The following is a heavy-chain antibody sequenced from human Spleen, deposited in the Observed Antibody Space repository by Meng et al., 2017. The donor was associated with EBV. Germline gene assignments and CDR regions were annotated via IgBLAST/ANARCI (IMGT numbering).Heavy chain of an antibody. D-gene: IGHD4-17*01. CDR3: ARLGYGINYLDY. V-gene: IGHV1-18*01. CDR2: ISLYNGNT. J-gene: IGHJ4*02. CDR1: GYTFTSYA. Sequence: LLGQVGGERKNPGAPVQTSSQALGYTFTSYAFSWVRQAPGQGLEWMGWISLYNGNTNYAQKLQGRVTMTTNTSTSTAYMELRSLTSDDTAVYYCARLGYGINYLDYWGQGTLVTVSS.